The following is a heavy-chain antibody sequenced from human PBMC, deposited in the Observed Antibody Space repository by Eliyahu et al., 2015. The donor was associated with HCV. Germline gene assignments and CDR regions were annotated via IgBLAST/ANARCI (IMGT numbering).Heavy chain of an antibody. CDR1: GYXFDRYG. Sequence: VLLVQSGAEVKKPGASVKVSCRASGYXFDRYGITWVRQAPGQGLEWMGWVSAFNGHRNYAKKFQDRVSMSTDXSTSTAYMELRTLRSDDTAVYYCARDRRYVWGSYRPLPDHWGQGTLVTVSS. CDR2: VSAFNGHR. V-gene: IGHV1-18*04. J-gene: IGHJ5*02. CDR3: ARDRRYVWGSYRPLPDH. D-gene: IGHD3-16*02.